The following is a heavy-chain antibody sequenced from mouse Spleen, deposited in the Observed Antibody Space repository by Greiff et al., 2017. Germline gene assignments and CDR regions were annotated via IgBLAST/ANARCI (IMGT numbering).Heavy chain of an antibody. CDR3: ARPEIYYDYDWAY. J-gene: IGHJ3*01. CDR2: ISSGSSAI. CDR1: GFTFSDYG. D-gene: IGHD2-4*01. V-gene: IGHV5-17*01. Sequence: EVQVVESGGGLVKPGGSLKLSCAASGFTFSDYGMHWVRQAPEKGLEWVAYISSGSSAIYYADTVKGRFTISRDNARNTLFLQMTSLRSEDTAMYYCARPEIYYDYDWAYWGQGTLVTVSA.